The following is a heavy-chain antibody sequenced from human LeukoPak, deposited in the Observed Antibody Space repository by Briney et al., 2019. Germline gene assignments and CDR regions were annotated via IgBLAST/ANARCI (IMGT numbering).Heavy chain of an antibody. J-gene: IGHJ6*03. CDR1: GGSIGSGGYS. CDR2: IYYSGST. D-gene: IGHD3-9*01. Sequence: PSQTLSLTCAVSGGSIGSGGYSWSWIRQPPGKGLEWIGYIYYSGSTNYNPSLKSRVTISVDTSKNQFSLKLSSVTAADTAVYYCARRGYYDILTGYSDYYMDVWGKGTTVTISS. V-gene: IGHV4-30-4*07. CDR3: ARRGYYDILTGYSDYYMDV.